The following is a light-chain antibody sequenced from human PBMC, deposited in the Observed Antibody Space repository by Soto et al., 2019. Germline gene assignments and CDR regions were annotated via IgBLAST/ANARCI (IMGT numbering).Light chain of an antibody. CDR1: QSVSSW. J-gene: IGKJ4*01. V-gene: IGKV1-5*03. CDR2: KAS. CDR3: QQYKSNPLT. Sequence: DIQMTQSPSTLSASVGDRVTITCRASQSVSSWLAWYQQNPGKVPKLLIYKASTLQSGVPSRFSGSGSGTEFTLTISSLQPDDFAAYYCQQYKSNPLTFGGGTKVEIK.